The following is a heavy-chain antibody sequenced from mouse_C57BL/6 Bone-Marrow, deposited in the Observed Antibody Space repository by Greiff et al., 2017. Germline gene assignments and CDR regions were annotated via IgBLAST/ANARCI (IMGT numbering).Heavy chain of an antibody. D-gene: IGHD2-1*01. V-gene: IGHV5-17*01. CDR3: ARDLLYWYFDV. J-gene: IGHJ1*03. Sequence: EVMLVESGGGLVKPGGSLKLSCAASGFTFSDYGMHWVRQAPEKGLEWVAYISSGSSTIYYADTVKGRFTISRDNAKNTLFLQMTSLRSEDTAMYYCARDLLYWYFDVWGTGTTVTVSS. CDR1: GFTFSDYG. CDR2: ISSGSSTI.